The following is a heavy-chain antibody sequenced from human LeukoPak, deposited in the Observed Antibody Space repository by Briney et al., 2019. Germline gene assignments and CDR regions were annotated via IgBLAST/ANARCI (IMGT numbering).Heavy chain of an antibody. V-gene: IGHV4-59*01. CDR2: IYYSGST. CDR1: GGSISSYY. J-gene: IGHJ6*03. Sequence: SETLSLTCTVSGGSISSYYWSWIRQPPGKGLEWLGYIYYSGSTNYNPSLKSRVTISVDTSKNQFSLKLSSVTAADTAVYYCARGSSGWTYYYYMDVWGKGTTVTVSS. D-gene: IGHD6-19*01. CDR3: ARGSSGWTYYYYMDV.